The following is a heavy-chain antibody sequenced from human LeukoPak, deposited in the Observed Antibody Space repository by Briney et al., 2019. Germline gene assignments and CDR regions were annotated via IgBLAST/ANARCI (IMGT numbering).Heavy chain of an antibody. CDR2: ISWDGGST. D-gene: IGHD3-22*01. J-gene: IGHJ6*03. CDR3: AKDGLAHYYDSSGYYYPYYYYYMDV. CDR1: GFTFDDYA. Sequence: GGSLRLSCAASGFTFDDYAMHWVRQAPGKGLEWVSLISWDGGSTYYADSVKGRFTISRDNSKNSLYLQMNSLRAEDTALYYCAKDGLAHYYDSSGYYYPYYYYYMDVWGKGTTVTVSS. V-gene: IGHV3-43D*03.